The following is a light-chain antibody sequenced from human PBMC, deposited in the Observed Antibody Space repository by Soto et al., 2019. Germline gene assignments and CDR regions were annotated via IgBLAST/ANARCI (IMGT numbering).Light chain of an antibody. CDR2: DVS. J-gene: IGLJ7*01. V-gene: IGLV2-11*01. CDR3: SSYAGIHTPAV. CDR1: SSDVGAYNY. Sequence: QSALTQPRSVSGSPGQSVTISCTGTSSDVGAYNYVSWYQQHPGKAPKLMIYDVSKRPSGVPDRFSGSKSGNTASLTISGLQAEDEADYFCSSYAGIHTPAVFGGGTQLTVL.